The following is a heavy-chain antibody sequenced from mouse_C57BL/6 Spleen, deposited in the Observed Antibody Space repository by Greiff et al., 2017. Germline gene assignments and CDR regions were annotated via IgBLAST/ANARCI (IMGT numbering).Heavy chain of an antibody. J-gene: IGHJ4*01. CDR3: ARDLDDYYAMDY. CDR1: GFTFSSYA. Sequence: EVKLMESGGGLVKPGGSLKLSCAASGFTFSSYAMSWVRQTPEKRLEWVATISDGGSYTYYPDNVKGRFTISRDNAKNNLYLQMSHLKSEDTAMYYCARDLDDYYAMDYWGQGTSVTVSS. CDR2: ISDGGSYT. V-gene: IGHV5-4*01.